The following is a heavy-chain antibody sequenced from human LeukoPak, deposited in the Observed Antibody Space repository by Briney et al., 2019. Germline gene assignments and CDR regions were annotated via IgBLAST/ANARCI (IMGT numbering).Heavy chain of an antibody. D-gene: IGHD6-25*01. CDR3: ARVLTAAGLDF. CDR1: GGSISGSKT. J-gene: IGHJ4*02. CDR2: IHNDGRN. V-gene: IGHV4-39*07. Sequence: PSETLSLTCSVSGGSISGSKTWGWVRQPPGKGPEWIGNIHNDGRNAPNLSLKSRVTMSLDTSTNQFSLKVNSVTAADTAFYYCARVLTAAGLDFWGQGVLVSIPS.